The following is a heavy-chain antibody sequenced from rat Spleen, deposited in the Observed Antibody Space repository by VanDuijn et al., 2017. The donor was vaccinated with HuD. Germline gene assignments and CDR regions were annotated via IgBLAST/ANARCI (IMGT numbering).Heavy chain of an antibody. Sequence: EVQLVESGGGLVQPGRSLKLSCAASGFTFSNYYMAWVRQAPTKGLEWVAYISAGGDSTYYRDSVKGRFTISRDNAKSTLYLQMDSLRSEDTATYYCTTGLPWGQGVMVTVSS. CDR3: TTGLP. V-gene: IGHV5-27*01. D-gene: IGHD1-4*01. J-gene: IGHJ2*01. CDR1: GFTFSNYY. CDR2: ISAGGDST.